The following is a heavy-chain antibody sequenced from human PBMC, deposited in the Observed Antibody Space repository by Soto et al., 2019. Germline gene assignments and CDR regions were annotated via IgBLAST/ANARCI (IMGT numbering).Heavy chain of an antibody. J-gene: IGHJ4*02. CDR3: AKDTGSSWLFDY. Sequence: PGGSLRLSCAASGFTFDDYAMHWVRQAPGKGLEWVSGISWNSGSIGYADSVKGRFTISRDNAKNSLYLQMNSLRAEDTALYYCAKDTGSSWLFDYWGQGTLVTVSS. CDR1: GFTFDDYA. D-gene: IGHD6-13*01. CDR2: ISWNSGSI. V-gene: IGHV3-9*01.